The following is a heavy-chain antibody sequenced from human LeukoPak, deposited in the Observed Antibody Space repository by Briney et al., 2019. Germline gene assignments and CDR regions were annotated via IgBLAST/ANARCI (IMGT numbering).Heavy chain of an antibody. J-gene: IGHJ6*02. V-gene: IGHV1-2*02. CDR1: GYTFTGYY. D-gene: IGHD3-3*01. CDR2: INPNSGGT. Sequence: GASVKVSCKASGYTFTGYYMHWVRQAPGQGLEWMGWINPNSGGTNYAQKFQGRVTMTRDTSISTAHMELSRLRSDDTAVYYCASNPLRFLEWRGTYYGMDVWGQGTTVTVSS. CDR3: ASNPLRFLEWRGTYYGMDV.